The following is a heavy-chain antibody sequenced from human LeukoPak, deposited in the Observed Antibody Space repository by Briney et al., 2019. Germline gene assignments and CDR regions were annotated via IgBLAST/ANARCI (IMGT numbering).Heavy chain of an antibody. V-gene: IGHV4-61*01. CDR1: GDSVSSNNYY. Sequence: PSETLSLTCTVSGDSVSSNNYYWSWIRQPPGKGLEWIGYMSYSGSTNYNPSLKSRVTISVDTSKNQFSLRLSSVTVADTAVYYCARDPRGVGAASYWGQGTLVIVSS. J-gene: IGHJ4*02. CDR2: MSYSGST. CDR3: ARDPRGVGAASY. D-gene: IGHD1-26*01.